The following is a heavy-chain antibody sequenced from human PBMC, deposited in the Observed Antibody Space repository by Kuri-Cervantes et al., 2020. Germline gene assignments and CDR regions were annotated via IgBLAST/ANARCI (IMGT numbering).Heavy chain of an antibody. V-gene: IGHV4-39*07. CDR1: GGSISSSSYY. D-gene: IGHD1-26*01. CDR3: ARLRAYRQLRLGVYFDY. CDR2: IYYSGST. Sequence: SETLSLTCTVSGGSISSSSYYWGWIRQPPGKGLEWIGSIYYSGSTNYNPSLKSRVTISVDTSKDQFSLKLSSVTAADTAVYYCARLRAYRQLRLGVYFDYWGQGTLVTVSS. J-gene: IGHJ4*02.